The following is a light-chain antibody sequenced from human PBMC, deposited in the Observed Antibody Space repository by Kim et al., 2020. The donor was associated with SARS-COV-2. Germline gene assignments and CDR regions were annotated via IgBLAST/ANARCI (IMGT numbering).Light chain of an antibody. Sequence: GQPVTISCTGTTSDMSRYNYVSWYQNPPGAAPHLLIYDVSRRPSGVPDLCSGSKAGNSSSLTVSGLQAEDEGDYYCSSYTGINTLIFGGGTQLTVL. CDR2: DVS. CDR3: SSYTGINTLI. V-gene: IGLV2-8*01. CDR1: TSDMSRYNY. J-gene: IGLJ2*01.